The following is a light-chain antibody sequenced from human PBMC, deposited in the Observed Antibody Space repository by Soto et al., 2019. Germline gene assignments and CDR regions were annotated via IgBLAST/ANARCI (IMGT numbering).Light chain of an antibody. Sequence: EIVWTQSPGTLSLSPGERATLSCRASQSVSSSYLAWYQQKPGQAPRLLIYGASSRATGIPDRFSGSGPGTDFTLTISRLEPEESAVYDCQQYGSSGTFGQGTKVDIK. CDR1: QSVSSSY. CDR2: GAS. J-gene: IGKJ1*01. CDR3: QQYGSSGT. V-gene: IGKV3-20*01.